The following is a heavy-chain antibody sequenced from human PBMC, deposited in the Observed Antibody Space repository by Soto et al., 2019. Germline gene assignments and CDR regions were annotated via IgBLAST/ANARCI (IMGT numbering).Heavy chain of an antibody. CDR3: ARGITLPTPLDY. J-gene: IGHJ4*02. CDR1: GYTFTSYA. Sequence: QVQLVQSGAEEKKPGASVKVSCKASGYTFTSYAMHWVRQAPGQRLEWMGWINAGNGNTKYSQKFQGRVTITRDTAASTAYMELSSLRSEDTAVYYCARGITLPTPLDYWGQGTLVTVSS. V-gene: IGHV1-3*05. CDR2: INAGNGNT. D-gene: IGHD1-20*01.